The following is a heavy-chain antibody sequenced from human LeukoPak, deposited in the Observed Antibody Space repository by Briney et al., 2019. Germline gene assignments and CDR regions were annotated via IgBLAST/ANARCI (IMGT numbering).Heavy chain of an antibody. Sequence: TSSETLSLTRTVSGGSISSYYWSWIRQPPGKGLEWIGYIYYSGSTNYNPSLKSRVTISVDTSKNQFSLKLSSVTAADTAVYYCARVKQQWLGELDYWGQGTLVTVSS. V-gene: IGHV4-59*01. CDR2: IYYSGST. CDR1: GGSISSYY. D-gene: IGHD6-19*01. CDR3: ARVKQQWLGELDY. J-gene: IGHJ4*02.